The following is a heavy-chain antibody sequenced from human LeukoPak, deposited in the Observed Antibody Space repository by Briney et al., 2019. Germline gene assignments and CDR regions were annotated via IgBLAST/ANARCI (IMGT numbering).Heavy chain of an antibody. V-gene: IGHV3-30-3*01. D-gene: IGHD6-13*01. CDR2: ISYDGSNK. Sequence: PGGSLRLSCAASGFTVSSYAMHWVRQAPGKGLEWVAVISYDGSNKYYADSVKGRFTISRDNSKNTLYLQMNSLRAEDTAVYYCVGIRTDYYFDYWGQGTLVTVSS. CDR1: GFTVSSYA. CDR3: VGIRTDYYFDY. J-gene: IGHJ4*02.